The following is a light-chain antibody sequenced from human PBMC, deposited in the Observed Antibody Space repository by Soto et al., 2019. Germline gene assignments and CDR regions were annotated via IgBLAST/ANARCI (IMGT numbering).Light chain of an antibody. Sequence: QSALTQPPSASGSPGQSVTISCTGTSSDVGAYNYVSWYQQHPGKAPKLMIYAVDKRPSGVPDRFSGSKSGNTASLTVTGLQDDDEADYYCSSYAGDTRHYVFGTGTKLTVL. CDR3: SSYAGDTRHYV. CDR1: SSDVGAYNY. V-gene: IGLV2-8*01. CDR2: AVD. J-gene: IGLJ1*01.